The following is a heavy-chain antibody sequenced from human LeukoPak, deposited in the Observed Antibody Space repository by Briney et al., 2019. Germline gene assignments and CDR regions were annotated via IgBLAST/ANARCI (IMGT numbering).Heavy chain of an antibody. J-gene: IGHJ4*02. CDR2: ISYDGSNK. V-gene: IGHV3-30*04. Sequence: TGGSLRLSCTASGFTFGDYAMSWVRQAPGKGLEWVAVISYDGSNKYYADSVKGRFTISRDNSKNSLYLQMNSLRAEDTAVYYCAREPSYSSSWYTSCDYWGQGTLVTVSS. D-gene: IGHD6-13*01. CDR1: GFTFGDYA. CDR3: AREPSYSSSWYTSCDY.